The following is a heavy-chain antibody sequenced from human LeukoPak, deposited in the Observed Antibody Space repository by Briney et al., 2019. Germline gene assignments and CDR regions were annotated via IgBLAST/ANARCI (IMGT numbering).Heavy chain of an antibody. CDR1: GFTFSSNW. V-gene: IGHV3-7*01. J-gene: IGHJ4*02. CDR3: ARDQEMVRGVITTPHFDY. D-gene: IGHD3-10*01. Sequence: GGSLRLSCAASGFTFSSNWMSWVRQAPGKGLEWVANIKQDGSEKYYVDSVKGRFTISRDNAKNSLYLQMNSLRAEDTAVYYCARDQEMVRGVITTPHFDYWGQGTLVTVSS. CDR2: IKQDGSEK.